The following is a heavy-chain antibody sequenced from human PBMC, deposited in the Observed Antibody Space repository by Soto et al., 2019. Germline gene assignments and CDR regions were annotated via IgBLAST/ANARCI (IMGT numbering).Heavy chain of an antibody. V-gene: IGHV4-39*01. D-gene: IGHD2-15*01. CDR3: ARHTPAISISDH. CDR1: GGSISSSSYY. Sequence: QLQLQESGPGLVKPSETLSLTCTVSGGSISSSSYYWGWIRQPPGKGLEWIGSIYYSGSTYYNPSFMSRVTISVDTSKNQFALKLSSVTAADTAVYYCARHTPAISISDHWGQGTLVTVSS. J-gene: IGHJ4*02. CDR2: IYYSGST.